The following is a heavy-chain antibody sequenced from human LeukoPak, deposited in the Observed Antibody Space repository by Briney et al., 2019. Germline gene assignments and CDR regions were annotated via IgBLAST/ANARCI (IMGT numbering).Heavy chain of an antibody. CDR3: AGGVAYCSSTSCYSGY. D-gene: IGHD2-2*02. CDR2: TNPNSGGT. Sequence: ASVKVSCKASGYTFTGYYMHWVRQAPGQGLEWMGWTNPNSGGTNYAQKFQGRVIMTRDTSISTAYMKLSRLRSDDTAVYYCAGGVAYCSSTSCYSGYWGQGTLVTVSS. CDR1: GYTFTGYY. V-gene: IGHV1-2*02. J-gene: IGHJ4*02.